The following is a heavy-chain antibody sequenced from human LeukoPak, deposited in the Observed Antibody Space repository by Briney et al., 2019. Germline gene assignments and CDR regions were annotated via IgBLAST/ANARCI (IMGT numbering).Heavy chain of an antibody. V-gene: IGHV3-21*01. CDR2: IISSSSYK. D-gene: IGHD3-9*01. Sequence: GGSPRLSFAASGFTFNSYSMNWVRQAPGKGLEWVSSIISSSSYKYYENSVKVGSTISRDNAKNSPYLQMNSLRAGDTSVYYCARDYPGSYYDILNGYYTGGYPNYWSQGTLVTVSS. J-gene: IGHJ4*02. CDR1: GFTFNSYS. CDR3: ARDYPGSYYDILNGYYTGGYPNY.